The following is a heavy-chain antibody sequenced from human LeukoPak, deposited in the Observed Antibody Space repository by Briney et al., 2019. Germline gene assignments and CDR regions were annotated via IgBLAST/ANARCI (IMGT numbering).Heavy chain of an antibody. CDR2: IYSDNT. V-gene: IGHV3-53*01. CDR1: GFTFSSYE. Sequence: GGSLRLSRAASGFTFSSYEMSWVRQAPGKGLEWVSFIYSDNTHYSDSVKGRFTISRDNSKNTLYLQMNSLRAEDTAVYYSAKDENHFWSGYYSNYFDPWGQGTLVTVSS. J-gene: IGHJ5*02. CDR3: AKDENHFWSGYYSNYFDP. D-gene: IGHD3-3*02.